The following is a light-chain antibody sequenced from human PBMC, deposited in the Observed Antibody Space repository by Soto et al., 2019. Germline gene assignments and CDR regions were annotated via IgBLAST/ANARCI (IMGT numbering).Light chain of an antibody. CDR3: QQYGNSPRT. CDR2: GAS. V-gene: IGKV3-20*01. Sequence: EIVLTQSPATLSLSPGERATLSCRASQSFSSYLAWYQQKPGQAPRLLIYGASSRATGIPGRFSGSGSGTDFTLTISRLEPEDFAVYYCQQYGNSPRTFGQGTKVEIK. CDR1: QSFSSY. J-gene: IGKJ1*01.